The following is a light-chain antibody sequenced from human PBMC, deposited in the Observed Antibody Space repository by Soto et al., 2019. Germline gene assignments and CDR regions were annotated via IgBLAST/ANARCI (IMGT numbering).Light chain of an antibody. J-gene: IGKJ2*01. CDR1: QHITND. CDR3: LHHNGYPPV. V-gene: IGKV1-17*01. CDR2: LAS. Sequence: DIQMTQSPSSLSASVGDTVTITCRASQHITNDCAWYQQKAGRAPKCLILLASRLQTGVPSRFIGSGSGTEFTLTISSLQPEDFATYYCLHHNGYPPVFGQGTKVEIK.